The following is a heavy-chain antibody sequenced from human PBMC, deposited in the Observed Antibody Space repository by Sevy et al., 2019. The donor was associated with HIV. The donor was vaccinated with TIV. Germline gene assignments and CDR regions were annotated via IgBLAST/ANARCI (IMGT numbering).Heavy chain of an antibody. D-gene: IGHD6-6*01. V-gene: IGHV3-7*01. CDR1: GFTFSSYW. Sequence: GGSLRLSCAASGFTFSSYWMSWVRQAPGKGLEWVANIKQDGSEKYYVDSVKGRFTISRDNAKNSLYLQMNSLRAEDTAVYYCARARRIAARPDFDYRGQGTLVTVSS. CDR3: ARARRIAARPDFDY. CDR2: IKQDGSEK. J-gene: IGHJ4*02.